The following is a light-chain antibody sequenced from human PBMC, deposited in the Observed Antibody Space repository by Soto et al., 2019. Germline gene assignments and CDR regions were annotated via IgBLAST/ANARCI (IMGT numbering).Light chain of an antibody. CDR3: QQLNSYPQT. CDR1: QGISSY. CDR2: AAS. V-gene: IGKV1-9*01. J-gene: IGKJ5*01. Sequence: DIQLTQSPSFLSASVGDRVTITCRASQGISSYFAWYQQKPGKAPRLLIYAASTLQSGVPSRFSGSGSGTEFTLTISSLQPEDFATYYCQQLNSYPQTFGQGTRLEIK.